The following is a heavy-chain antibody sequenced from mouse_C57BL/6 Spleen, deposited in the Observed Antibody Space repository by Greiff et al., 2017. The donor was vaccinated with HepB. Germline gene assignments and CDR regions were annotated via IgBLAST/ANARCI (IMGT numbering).Heavy chain of an antibody. Sequence: EVKLMESGGGLVKPGGSLKLSCAASGFTFSSYAMSWVRQTPEKRLEWVATISDGGSYTYYPDNVKGRFTISRDNAKNNLYLQMSHLKSEDTAMYYCARDRGYHRDYAMDYWGQGTSVTVSS. D-gene: IGHD2-12*01. CDR2: ISDGGSYT. CDR3: ARDRGYHRDYAMDY. J-gene: IGHJ4*01. CDR1: GFTFSSYA. V-gene: IGHV5-4*01.